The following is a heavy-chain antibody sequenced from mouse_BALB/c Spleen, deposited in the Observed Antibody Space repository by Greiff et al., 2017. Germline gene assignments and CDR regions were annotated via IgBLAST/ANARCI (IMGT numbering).Heavy chain of an antibody. CDR1: GFTFSSYA. J-gene: IGHJ3*01. CDR2: ISSGGST. V-gene: IGHV5-6-5*01. CDR3: ATGIEFAY. Sequence: EVMLVESGGGLVKPGGSLKLSCAASGFTFSSYAMSWVRQTPEKRLEWVASISSGGSTYYPDSVKGRFTISRDNARNILYLQMSSLRSEDTAMYYCATGIEFAYWGQGTLVTVSA.